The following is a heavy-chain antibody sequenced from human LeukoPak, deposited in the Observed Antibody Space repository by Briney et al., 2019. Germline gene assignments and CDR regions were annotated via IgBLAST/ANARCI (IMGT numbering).Heavy chain of an antibody. V-gene: IGHV2-5*02. Sequence: ESGPTLVNPTQTLTLTCTFSGFSFSTSGAGVGWIRQPPGKALEWLAVIYWDEDKRYRPSLKSRLTITKDTSKNQVVLTMTNMDPVDTATYYCARSPYYDILTGSRGTFDYWGRGILVTVSS. CDR2: IYWDEDK. CDR1: GFSFSTSGAG. D-gene: IGHD3-9*01. J-gene: IGHJ4*02. CDR3: ARSPYYDILTGSRGTFDY.